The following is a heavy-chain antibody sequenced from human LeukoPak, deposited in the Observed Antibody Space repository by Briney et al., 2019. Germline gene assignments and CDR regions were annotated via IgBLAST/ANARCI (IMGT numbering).Heavy chain of an antibody. CDR3: ARENRGLWGYSPIVDY. D-gene: IGHD1-26*01. J-gene: IGHJ4*02. Sequence: PSETLSLTCTVSGGSISNYFWSWIRQPPGKGLDWIGYIYYSGSTNYNPSLKSRVTISVDTSKNQFSLNLSSVTAADTAVYYCARENRGLWGYSPIVDYWGQGTLVTVSS. CDR1: GGSISNYF. V-gene: IGHV4-59*01. CDR2: IYYSGST.